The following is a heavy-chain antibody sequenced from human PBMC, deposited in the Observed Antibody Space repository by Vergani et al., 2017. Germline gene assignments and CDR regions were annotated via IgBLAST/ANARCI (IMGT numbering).Heavy chain of an antibody. CDR3: AKTHDFSSLYSSYNWFDP. CDR2: IYAGDSDV. Sequence: EKQLVQSGSETKKPGESLKISCQGSGYSITNYWIAWVRQRPGKGLEWMGIIYAGDSDVRYSPSFQGQVTMSVDKSLSTAYLQWSSLKASDTATYYCAKTHDFSSLYSSYNWFDPWGQGTLVTVSS. V-gene: IGHV5-51*01. CDR1: GYSITNYW. D-gene: IGHD3-3*01. J-gene: IGHJ5*02.